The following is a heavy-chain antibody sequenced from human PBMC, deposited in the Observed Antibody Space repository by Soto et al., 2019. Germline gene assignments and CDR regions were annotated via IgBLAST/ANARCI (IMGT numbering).Heavy chain of an antibody. CDR2: ISYDGSNK. D-gene: IGHD3-22*01. V-gene: IGHV3-30-3*01. J-gene: IGHJ5*02. Sequence: QVQLVESGGGVVQPGRYLRLSCAASGFTFSSYAMHWVRQAPGKGLEWVAVISYDGSNKYYADSVKGRFTISRDNSKNTLYLQMNSLRAEDTAVYYCARGGSTYYYDSSGPIFGPWGQGTLVTVSS. CDR3: ARGGSTYYYDSSGPIFGP. CDR1: GFTFSSYA.